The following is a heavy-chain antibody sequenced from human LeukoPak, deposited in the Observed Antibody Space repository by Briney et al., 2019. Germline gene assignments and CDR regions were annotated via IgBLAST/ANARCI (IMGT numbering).Heavy chain of an antibody. D-gene: IGHD3-10*01. V-gene: IGHV3-48*02. CDR3: ARDGSGSDFSLDY. Sequence: GGSLRLSCAASGFTFTTYSMNWVRQAPGKGLEWVSYISGSSSTIYYADSVKGRFTISRDNAKNSLFLQMNSLKDEDTAVYYCARDGSGSDFSLDYWGQGTLVTVSS. CDR1: GFTFTTYS. J-gene: IGHJ4*02. CDR2: ISGSSSTI.